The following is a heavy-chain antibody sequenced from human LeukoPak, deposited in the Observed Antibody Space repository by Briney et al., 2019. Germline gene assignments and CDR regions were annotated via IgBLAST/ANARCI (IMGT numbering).Heavy chain of an antibody. CDR2: IQYDRTNE. CDR3: AKGQKRGPFDY. CDR1: AFTFSSYG. J-gene: IGHJ4*02. D-gene: IGHD1-1*01. Sequence: PGGSLRLSCAASAFTFSSYGMHWVRQAPGKGLEWVAYIQYDRTNEQYAHSVKGRFTISRDNSKNTLYLQMNSLRAEDTAVYYCAKGQKRGPFDYWGQGTLVTVSS. V-gene: IGHV3-30*02.